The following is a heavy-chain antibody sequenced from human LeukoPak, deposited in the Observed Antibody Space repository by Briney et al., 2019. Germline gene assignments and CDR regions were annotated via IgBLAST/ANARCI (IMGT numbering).Heavy chain of an antibody. Sequence: TGGSLRLSCAASGFTFSSYGMHWVRQAPGKGLEWVSVIYSGGSTYYADSVKGRFTISRDNSKNTLYLQMNSLRAEDTAVYYCARVVGAAGRGFYCYYYMDVWGKGTTVTISS. V-gene: IGHV3-66*01. CDR2: IYSGGST. CDR3: ARVVGAAGRGFYCYYYMDV. J-gene: IGHJ6*03. CDR1: GFTFSSYG. D-gene: IGHD1-26*01.